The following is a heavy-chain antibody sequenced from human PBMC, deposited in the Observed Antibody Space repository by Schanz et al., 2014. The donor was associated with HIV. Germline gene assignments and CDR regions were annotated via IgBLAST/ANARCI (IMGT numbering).Heavy chain of an antibody. D-gene: IGHD6-19*01. Sequence: QAQLVQSGAEVKKPGASVKASCKASGYSFTGYYVHWVRQAPGQGLEWMGWLNTNSGATNYAQKFQGRGTMTRDTSTGTAYMEMRRLRSGDTAVYYCARSSGWGGWSTWDGMDVWGQGTTVTVS. CDR1: GYSFTGYY. CDR2: LNTNSGAT. V-gene: IGHV1-2*02. CDR3: ARSSGWGGWSTWDGMDV. J-gene: IGHJ6*02.